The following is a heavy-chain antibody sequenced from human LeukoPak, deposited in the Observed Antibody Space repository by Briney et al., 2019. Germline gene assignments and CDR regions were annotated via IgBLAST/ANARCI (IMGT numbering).Heavy chain of an antibody. CDR2: ISGSGGST. CDR1: GFTFSSYA. J-gene: IGHJ4*02. Sequence: SGGSLRLSCAASGFTFSSYAMSWVRQAPGKGLEWVSAISGSGGSTYYADSVKGRFTISRDNSKNALYLQMNSLRAEDTAVYYCAKDLGLPDDYWGQGTLVTVSS. V-gene: IGHV3-23*01. CDR3: AKDLGLPDDY. D-gene: IGHD3-16*01.